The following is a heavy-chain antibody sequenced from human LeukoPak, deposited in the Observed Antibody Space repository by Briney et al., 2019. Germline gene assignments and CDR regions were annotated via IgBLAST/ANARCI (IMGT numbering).Heavy chain of an antibody. CDR3: AREGAGIVVVPAAHTAFDI. CDR2: IYYSGST. Sequence: SETLSLTCIVSGGSISSSSYYWGWIRQPPGKGLEWIGSIYYSGSTYYNPSLKSRVTISVDTSKNQFSLKLSSVTAADTAVYCCAREGAGIVVVPAAHTAFDIWGQGTMVTVSS. J-gene: IGHJ3*02. V-gene: IGHV4-39*07. D-gene: IGHD2-2*01. CDR1: GGSISSSSYY.